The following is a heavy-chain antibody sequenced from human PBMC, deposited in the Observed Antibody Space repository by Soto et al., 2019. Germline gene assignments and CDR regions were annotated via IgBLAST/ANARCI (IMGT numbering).Heavy chain of an antibody. V-gene: IGHV3-21*01. CDR1: GFTFSSYS. J-gene: IGHJ3*02. Sequence: GGSLRLYCAASGFTFSSYSMNWVRQAPGKGLEWVSSISNSSSYIYYVDSVKGRFNISRDNAKNARYLQINSLRAEETAMYYCARELAIAAADDAFDIWGQGTMVTVSS. D-gene: IGHD6-13*01. CDR3: ARELAIAAADDAFDI. CDR2: ISNSSSYI.